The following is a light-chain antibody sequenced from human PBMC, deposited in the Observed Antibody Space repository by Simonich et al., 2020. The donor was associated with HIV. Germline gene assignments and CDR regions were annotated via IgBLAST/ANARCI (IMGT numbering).Light chain of an antibody. Sequence: IVMTQSPLSLPVTPGEPASIYCRSSQSLLGNNGLNYLDWYLQNPGHSPQLLIYLGSNRASGVPDRFSGSGSGTDFTLTISSLQAEDVAVYYCQQYYSTPPYTFGQGTKLEIK. J-gene: IGKJ2*01. CDR1: QSLLGNNGLNY. CDR3: QQYYSTPPYT. CDR2: LGS. V-gene: IGKV2-28*01.